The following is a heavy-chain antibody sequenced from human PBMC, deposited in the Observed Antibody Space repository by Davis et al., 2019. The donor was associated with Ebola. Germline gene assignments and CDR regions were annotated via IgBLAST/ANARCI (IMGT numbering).Heavy chain of an antibody. CDR2: ISSSSSYI. CDR1: GFTFSSYS. J-gene: IGHJ2*01. D-gene: IGHD6-19*01. Sequence: PGGSLRLSCAASGFTFSSYSMNWVRQAPGKGLEWVSSISSSSSYIYYADSVKGRFTISRDNAKNSLYLQMNSLRAEDTAVYYCARSGYSSGWYVGNFDLWGRGTLVTVSS. CDR3: ARSGYSSGWYVGNFDL. V-gene: IGHV3-21*01.